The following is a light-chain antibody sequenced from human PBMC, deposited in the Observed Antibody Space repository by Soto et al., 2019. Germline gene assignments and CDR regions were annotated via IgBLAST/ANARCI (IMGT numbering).Light chain of an antibody. CDR1: SSDVGGYNY. J-gene: IGLJ1*01. V-gene: IGLV2-14*01. CDR2: EVS. CDR3: SSYTAFTTYV. Sequence: QSALTQPASVSGSPGQSITISCTGASSDVGGYNYVSWYQQHPGKAPKLMIYEVSHRPSEISNRFSGSKSGNTASLTISGLQAEDEADYYCSSYTAFTTYVFGSGTKVTVL.